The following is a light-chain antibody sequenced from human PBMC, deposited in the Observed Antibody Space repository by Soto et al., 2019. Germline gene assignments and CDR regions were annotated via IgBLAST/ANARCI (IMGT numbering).Light chain of an antibody. CDR2: GAS. J-gene: IGKJ2*01. V-gene: IGKV3-20*01. Sequence: ESVLTQSPGTLSLSPGERATLSCRASQSVSSNYFAWYQQKPGQAPRLLIYGASSRATGVPDRFSGSGSGTEFTLTISGLEPEDSAVYYCQLYGNSTLFTFGQGTRLEI. CDR1: QSVSSNY. CDR3: QLYGNSTLFT.